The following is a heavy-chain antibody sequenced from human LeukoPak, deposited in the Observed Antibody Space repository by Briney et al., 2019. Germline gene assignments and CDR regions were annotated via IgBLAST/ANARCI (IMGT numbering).Heavy chain of an antibody. CDR3: ARHERDYGDFDY. CDR1: GRSISSSSYY. CDR2: MYYSGST. J-gene: IGHJ4*01. D-gene: IGHD4-17*01. Sequence: PSETLSLTCTVSGRSISSSSYYWGWIRQPPGKALEWIGCMYYSGSTYYNLSLKSRVTISVDTSKNQFALRLSSVTAAGTAVYYCARHERDYGDFDYWGHGTLVTVSS. V-gene: IGHV4-39*01.